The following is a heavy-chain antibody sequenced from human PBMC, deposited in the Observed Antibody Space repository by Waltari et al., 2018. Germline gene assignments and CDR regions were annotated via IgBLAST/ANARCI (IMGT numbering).Heavy chain of an antibody. J-gene: IGHJ4*02. D-gene: IGHD3-10*01. CDR1: GFTFDDFA. CDR3: AKEMRLRGILITSVDF. V-gene: IGHV3-9*01. CDR2: ISWNGGTI. Sequence: EVQLVESGGGLVQPGGSLRLSCAASGFTFDDFAMHWVRLVAGWGLVLVSAISWNGGTIAYADSVKGRFTISRDNTKSSLHLQMHSLRTEDTAVYYCAKEMRLRGILITSVDFWGQGIPVTVSS.